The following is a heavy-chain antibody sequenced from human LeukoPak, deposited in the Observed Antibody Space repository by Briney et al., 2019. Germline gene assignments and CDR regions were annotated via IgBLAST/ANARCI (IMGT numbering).Heavy chain of an antibody. D-gene: IGHD2-2*01. Sequence: ASVKVSCKASGYTFTSYGISWVRQAPGQGLEWMGWISAYNGNTNYALKLQGRVTMTTDTSTSTAYMELRSLRSDDTAVYYCAREGCSSTSCQPRAGYHYYMDVWGKGTTVTVSS. V-gene: IGHV1-18*01. CDR2: ISAYNGNT. CDR3: AREGCSSTSCQPRAGYHYYMDV. CDR1: GYTFTSYG. J-gene: IGHJ6*03.